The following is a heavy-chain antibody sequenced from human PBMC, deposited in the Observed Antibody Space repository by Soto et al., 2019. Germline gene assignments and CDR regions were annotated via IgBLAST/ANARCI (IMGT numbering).Heavy chain of an antibody. CDR3: ARVPRMVRGVIMSTHFDY. D-gene: IGHD3-10*01. Sequence: QVQLVQSGAEVKKPGSSVKVSCKASGGTFSSYAISWVRQAPGQGLEWMGGIIPIFGTANYAQKFQGRVTITADESTSTAYMVLSSLRSEDTAVYYCARVPRMVRGVIMSTHFDYWGQGTLVTVSS. CDR1: GGTFSSYA. V-gene: IGHV1-69*12. CDR2: IIPIFGTA. J-gene: IGHJ4*02.